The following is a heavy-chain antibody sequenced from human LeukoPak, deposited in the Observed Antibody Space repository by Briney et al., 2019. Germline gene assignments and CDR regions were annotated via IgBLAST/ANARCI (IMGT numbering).Heavy chain of an antibody. J-gene: IGHJ2*01. CDR2: ISYDGSNK. D-gene: IGHD3-10*01. Sequence: GRSLRLSCAASGFTFSSYGMHWVHQAPGKGLEWVAVISYDGSNKYDADSVKGRFTISRDNSKNTLYLQMNKLRVEDTAVYYCAKSSLRGHSLWYFDLWGRGTPVTVSS. V-gene: IGHV3-30*18. CDR1: GFTFSSYG. CDR3: AKSSLRGHSLWYFDL.